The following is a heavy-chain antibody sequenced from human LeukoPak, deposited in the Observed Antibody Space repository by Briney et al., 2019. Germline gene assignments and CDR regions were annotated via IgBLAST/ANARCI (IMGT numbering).Heavy chain of an antibody. Sequence: SETLSLTCTVSGGSISSSSYYWGWIRQPPGKGLEWIGSIYYSGSTYYNPSLKSRVTISVDTSKNQFSLKLSSVTAADTAVYYCARPGVVDGDYVRWGQGTLVTVSS. CDR2: IYYSGST. V-gene: IGHV4-39*01. D-gene: IGHD4-17*01. CDR1: GGSISSSSYY. CDR3: ARPGVVDGDYVR. J-gene: IGHJ4*02.